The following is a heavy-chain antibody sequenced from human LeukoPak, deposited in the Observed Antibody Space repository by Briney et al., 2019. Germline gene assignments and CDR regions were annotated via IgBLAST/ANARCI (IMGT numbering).Heavy chain of an antibody. J-gene: IGHJ6*03. CDR1: GFTFSSYS. CDR3: ARPPYDSSGYYYDQYYYYYMDV. CDR2: VSSSSYI. Sequence: GGSLRLSCAASGFTFSSYSMNWVRQAPGKGLEWVSSVSSSSYIYYADSVKGRFTISGDNAKNSLYLQMNSLRAEDTAVYYCARPPYDSSGYYYDQYYYYYMDVWGKGTTVTVSS. V-gene: IGHV3-21*01. D-gene: IGHD3-22*01.